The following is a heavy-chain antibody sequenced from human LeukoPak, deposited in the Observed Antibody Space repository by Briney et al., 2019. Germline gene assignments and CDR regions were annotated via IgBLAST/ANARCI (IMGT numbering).Heavy chain of an antibody. Sequence: PRGSLRLSCAPSGFTFEIYAMSWVRLAPGKGLQWVASMCGSAGCTFYADSVKGRFTISRDNSKNTLYLQMNGLRAEDTAIYYCVRDRPNYHESNGHYYNRDGDHWGQGTLVTVSS. J-gene: IGHJ5*02. CDR1: GFTFEIYA. V-gene: IGHV3-23*01. D-gene: IGHD3-10*02. CDR2: MCGSAGCT. CDR3: VRDRPNYHESNGHYYNRDGDH.